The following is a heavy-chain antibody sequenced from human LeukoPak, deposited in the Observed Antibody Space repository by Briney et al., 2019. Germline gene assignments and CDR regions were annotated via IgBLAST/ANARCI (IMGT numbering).Heavy chain of an antibody. CDR3: ARARENYYDSSGYNDAFDI. CDR2: INWNGGST. CDR1: GFTFDDYG. D-gene: IGHD3-22*01. V-gene: IGHV3-20*04. Sequence: GGSLRLSCAASGFTFDDYGMNWVRQAPGKGLEWVSGINWNGGSTGYADSVKGRFTISRDNAKNSLYLQMNSLRAEDTAVYYCARARENYYDSSGYNDAFDIWGQGTMVTVSS. J-gene: IGHJ3*02.